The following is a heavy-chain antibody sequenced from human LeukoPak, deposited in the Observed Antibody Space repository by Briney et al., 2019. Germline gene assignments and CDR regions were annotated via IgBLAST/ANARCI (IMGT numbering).Heavy chain of an antibody. CDR2: INPNSGGT. D-gene: IGHD1-26*01. Sequence: EASVKVSCKASGYTFTGYYMHWVRQAPGQGLEWMGWINPNSGGTNYAQKFQGRVTMTRDTSISTAYMELSRLRSDDTAVYYCARDPWVVGATEDDYWGQGTLVTVSS. CDR3: ARDPWVVGATEDDY. CDR1: GYTFTGYY. J-gene: IGHJ4*02. V-gene: IGHV1-2*02.